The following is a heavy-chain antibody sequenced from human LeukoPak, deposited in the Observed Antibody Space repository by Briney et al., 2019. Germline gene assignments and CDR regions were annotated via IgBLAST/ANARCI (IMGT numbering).Heavy chain of an antibody. Sequence: PSETLSLTCAVYGGSFSGYYWSWIRQPPGKGLEWIGEINHSGSTNYNPSLKSRVTISVDTSKNQFSLKLSSVTAADTAVYYCARGDCSGGSCYSGAFDIWGQGTMVTVSS. CDR1: GGSFSGYY. CDR3: ARGDCSGGSCYSGAFDI. D-gene: IGHD2-15*01. CDR2: INHSGST. V-gene: IGHV4-34*01. J-gene: IGHJ3*02.